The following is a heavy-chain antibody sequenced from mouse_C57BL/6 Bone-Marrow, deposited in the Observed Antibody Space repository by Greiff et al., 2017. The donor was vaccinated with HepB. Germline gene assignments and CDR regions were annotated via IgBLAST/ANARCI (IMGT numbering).Heavy chain of an antibody. CDR1: GFTFSDYG. J-gene: IGHJ3*01. Sequence: EVQRVESGGGLVKPGGSLKLSCAASGFTFSDYGMHWVRQAPEKGLEWVAYISSGSSTIYYADTVKGRFTISRDNAKNTLFLQMTSLRSEDTAMYYCARPIYYGNPAWFAYWGQGTLVTVSA. D-gene: IGHD2-1*01. CDR3: ARPIYYGNPAWFAY. V-gene: IGHV5-17*01. CDR2: ISSGSSTI.